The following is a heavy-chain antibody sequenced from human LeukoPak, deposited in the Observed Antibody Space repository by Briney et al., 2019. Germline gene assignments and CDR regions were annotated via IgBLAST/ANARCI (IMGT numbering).Heavy chain of an antibody. CDR2: FDPEDGET. J-gene: IGHJ6*02. CDR1: GGTFSSYA. D-gene: IGHD1-7*01. V-gene: IGHV1-24*01. Sequence: ASVKVSCKASGGTFSSYAISWVRQAPGKGLEWMGGFDPEDGETIYAQKFQGRVTMTEDTSTDTAYMELSSLRSEDTAVYYCATQGTGTTGNYYYYGMDVWGQGTTVTVSS. CDR3: ATQGTGTTGNYYYYGMDV.